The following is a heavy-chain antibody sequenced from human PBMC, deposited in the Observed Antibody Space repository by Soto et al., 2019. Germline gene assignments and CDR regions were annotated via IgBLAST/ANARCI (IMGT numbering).Heavy chain of an antibody. CDR2: IYYSGST. V-gene: IGHV4-31*03. Sequence: PSETLSLTCTVSGGSISSGGYYWSWIRQHPGKGLEWIGYIYYSGSTYYNPSLKSRVTISVDTSKNQFSLKLSSVTAADTAVYYCARGLRSIAVALHGPSNWFDPWGQGTLVTVSS. J-gene: IGHJ5*02. CDR1: GGSISSGGYY. CDR3: ARGLRSIAVALHGPSNWFDP. D-gene: IGHD6-19*01.